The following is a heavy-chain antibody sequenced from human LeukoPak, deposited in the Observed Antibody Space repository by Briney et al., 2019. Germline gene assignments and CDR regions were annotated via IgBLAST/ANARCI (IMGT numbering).Heavy chain of an antibody. CDR2: ISGSGGST. V-gene: IGHV3-23*01. CDR1: GFTFSSYA. Sequence: GGSLRLSCAASGFTFSSYAMSWVRQAPGKGLEWVSAISGSGGSTYYADSVKGRFTISRDNSKNTLYLQMNSLRAEDTAVYYCANDGRSWSYTTRYFQHWGQGTLVTVSS. J-gene: IGHJ1*01. CDR3: ANDGRSWSYTTRYFQH. D-gene: IGHD6-13*01.